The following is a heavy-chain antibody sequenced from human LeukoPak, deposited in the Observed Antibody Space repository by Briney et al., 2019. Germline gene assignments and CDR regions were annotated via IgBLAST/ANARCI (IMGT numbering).Heavy chain of an antibody. D-gene: IGHD5-18*01. Sequence: PGGSLRLSCAASGFTFSSYDMSWVRQAPGKGLEWVSAISGSGGSTYYADSVKGRFTISRDNSKNTLYLQMNSLRAEDTAVYYCAKDRYSYGLIDYWGQGTLVTVSS. V-gene: IGHV3-23*01. J-gene: IGHJ4*02. CDR1: GFTFSSYD. CDR3: AKDRYSYGLIDY. CDR2: ISGSGGST.